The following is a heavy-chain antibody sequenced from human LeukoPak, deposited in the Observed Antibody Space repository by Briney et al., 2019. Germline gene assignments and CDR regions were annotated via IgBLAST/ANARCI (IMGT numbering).Heavy chain of an antibody. D-gene: IGHD6-6*01. J-gene: IGHJ3*02. CDR1: GFTFSSYA. V-gene: IGHV3-23*01. CDR3: AKDLREYSSSPRNAFDI. CDR2: ISGSGGST. Sequence: GGSLRLSCAASGFTFSSYAMSWVRQAPGKGLEWVSAISGSGGSTYYADSVKGRFTISRDNSKNTLYLQMNSLRAEDTAVYYCAKDLREYSSSPRNAFDIWGQGTMVTVSS.